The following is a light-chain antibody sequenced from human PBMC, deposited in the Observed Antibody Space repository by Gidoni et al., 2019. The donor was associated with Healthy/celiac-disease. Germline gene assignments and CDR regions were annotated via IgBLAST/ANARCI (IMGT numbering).Light chain of an antibody. CDR2: QES. V-gene: IGLV3-1*01. Sequence: SYELTQPPSASVSPGQTASITCSGDKLGDKYACWYQQKPGQSPVLVIYQESKRPSGIPERFSGSNSGNTATLTISGTQAMDEADYYCQAWDSSTPYVVFGGGTKLTVL. CDR3: QAWDSSTPYVV. CDR1: KLGDKY. J-gene: IGLJ2*01.